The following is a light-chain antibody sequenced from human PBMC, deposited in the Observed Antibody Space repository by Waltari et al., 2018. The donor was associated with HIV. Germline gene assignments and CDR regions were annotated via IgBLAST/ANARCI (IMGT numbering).Light chain of an antibody. CDR2: RDT. Sequence: SSDLTQPPSVSVSPGQPARTTCSGAAFPKQFADWYPQKTGQAPVLVIHRDTERPSGIPERFSGSSSGTTVTLTISGVQAEDEADYYCQSADTSASFMIFGGGTRLTVL. CDR3: QSADTSASFMI. CDR1: AFPKQF. V-gene: IGLV3-25*03. J-gene: IGLJ2*01.